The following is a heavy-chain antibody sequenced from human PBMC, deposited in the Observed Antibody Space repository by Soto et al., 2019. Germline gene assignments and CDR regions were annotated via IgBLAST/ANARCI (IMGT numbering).Heavy chain of an antibody. J-gene: IGHJ4*02. V-gene: IGHV1-18*01. CDR2: ISAYNGNT. D-gene: IGHD3-10*01. CDR3: ARAIYYYGSGSYYIDY. Sequence: QVQLVQSGAEVKKPGASVKVSCKASGYTFTSYGISWVRQAPGQGLEWMGWISAYNGNTNYAQKLQGRVTRTTDTSTSTAYMELRSVRSDDTAVYYCARAIYYYGSGSYYIDYWGQGTLVTVSS. CDR1: GYTFTSYG.